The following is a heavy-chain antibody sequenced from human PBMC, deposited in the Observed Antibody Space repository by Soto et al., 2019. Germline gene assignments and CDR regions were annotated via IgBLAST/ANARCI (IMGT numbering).Heavy chain of an antibody. D-gene: IGHD3-22*01. Sequence: ASVKVSCKASGYTFTSYDINWVRQATGQGLEWMGWMNPNSGNTGYAQKFQGRVTMTRNTSISTAYMELSSLKTEDTAIYYCVRTTYFSDSSVYTRFFDYWGQGTLVTVSS. CDR3: VRTTYFSDSSVYTRFFDY. CDR1: GYTFTSYD. V-gene: IGHV1-8*01. J-gene: IGHJ4*02. CDR2: MNPNSGNT.